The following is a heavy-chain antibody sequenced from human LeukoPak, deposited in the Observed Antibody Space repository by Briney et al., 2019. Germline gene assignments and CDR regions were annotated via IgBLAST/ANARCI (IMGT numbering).Heavy chain of an antibody. V-gene: IGHV3-23*01. Sequence: PGGSLRLSCAASGFTFSSYAMSWVRQAPGKGLEWVSAISGSGGSTYYADSVKGRFTISRDNSKNTLYLQMNSLRAEDTAVYYCAKVSYDILTGYLSYAAHNYFDYWGQGTLVTVSS. J-gene: IGHJ4*02. CDR2: ISGSGGST. CDR3: AKVSYDILTGYLSYAAHNYFDY. CDR1: GFTFSSYA. D-gene: IGHD3-9*01.